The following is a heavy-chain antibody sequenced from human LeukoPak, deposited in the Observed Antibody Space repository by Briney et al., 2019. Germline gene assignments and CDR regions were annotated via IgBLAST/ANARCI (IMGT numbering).Heavy chain of an antibody. J-gene: IGHJ4*02. Sequence: PGGSLRLSCAASGFTFSSYSMNWVRQAPRTGLEWVSSICSSSSYIYNADSVKGRFTISRDNAKNSLYLQMNSLRAEDTAVYYCARVGGYCSSTSCFQFDYWGQGTLVTVSS. CDR1: GFTFSSYS. D-gene: IGHD2-2*03. CDR3: ARVGGYCSSTSCFQFDY. V-gene: IGHV3-21*01. CDR2: ICSSSSYI.